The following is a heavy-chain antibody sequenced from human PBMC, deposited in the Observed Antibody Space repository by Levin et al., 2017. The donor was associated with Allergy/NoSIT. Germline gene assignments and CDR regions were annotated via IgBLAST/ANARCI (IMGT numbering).Heavy chain of an antibody. D-gene: IGHD3-10*01. Sequence: SLKISCAASGFTFDDYAMHWVRQAPGKGLEWVSGISWNSGSIGYADSVKGRFTISRDNAKNSQEGQMNSLRTEEPALYYCARDNIGLPDAFDIWGHPPMVIVSS. CDR3: ARDNIGLPDAFDI. CDR1: GFTFDDYA. V-gene: IGHV3-9*01. J-gene: IGHJ3*02. CDR2: ISWNSGSI.